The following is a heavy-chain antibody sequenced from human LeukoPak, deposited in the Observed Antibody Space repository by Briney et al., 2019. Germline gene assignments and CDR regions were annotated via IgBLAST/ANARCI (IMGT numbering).Heavy chain of an antibody. D-gene: IGHD5-24*01. V-gene: IGHV4-4*09. CDR3: ARLELNYYYYYKDV. CDR2: IYTSGST. J-gene: IGHJ6*03. CDR1: GRSFSSYS. Sequence: SESLSLSCIASGRSFSSYSGSWIRQPPGKGLEWIAYIYTSGSTNYNPSLKSRVTISVDTSKNPFSLKLSSVTAADTAVYYCARLELNYYYYYKDVWGKGTTVTVSS.